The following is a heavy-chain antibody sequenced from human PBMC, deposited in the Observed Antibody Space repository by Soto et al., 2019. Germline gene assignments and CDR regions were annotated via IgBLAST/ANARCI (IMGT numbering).Heavy chain of an antibody. D-gene: IGHD6-13*01. Sequence: PSETLSLTCTVSGGSISSYYWSWIRQPPGKGLEWIGYIYYSGSTNYNPSLKSRVTISVDTSKNHFSLKLSSVTAADTAVYYCARDSSIAAAGDYYYGMDVWGQGTTVTVSS. CDR1: GGSISSYY. V-gene: IGHV4-59*01. CDR2: IYYSGST. CDR3: ARDSSIAAAGDYYYGMDV. J-gene: IGHJ6*02.